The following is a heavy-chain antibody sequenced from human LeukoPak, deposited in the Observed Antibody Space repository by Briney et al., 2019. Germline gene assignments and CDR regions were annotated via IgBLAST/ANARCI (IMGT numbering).Heavy chain of an antibody. Sequence: PSETLSLTCTVSGNSISSGYYWDWIRQPPGKGLQWIGSVYHSGSTYYNPSLKSRITISVDTSKNQFSLKLSSVTAADTAVYYCAGSLGYCTSNFCYLKYWGQGTLVTVSS. CDR3: AGSLGYCTSNFCYLKY. J-gene: IGHJ4*02. D-gene: IGHD2-2*01. V-gene: IGHV4-38-2*02. CDR1: GNSISSGYY. CDR2: VYHSGST.